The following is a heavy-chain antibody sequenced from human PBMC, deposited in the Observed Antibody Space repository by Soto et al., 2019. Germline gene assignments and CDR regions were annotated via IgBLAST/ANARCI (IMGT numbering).Heavy chain of an antibody. J-gene: IGHJ4*02. V-gene: IGHV4-39*01. CDR1: GVSISSTHYY. CDR3: ARPKFSGTYYS. CDR2: IYYSGST. D-gene: IGHD1-26*01. Sequence: QLLESGPGQVKPSETLSLTCTVSGVSISSTHYYWGWNRQPPGKGLEWIGSIYYSGSTYYNPSLKNRVIIPVDMSQNQFSLKLTSVTAADSAVYYCARPKFSGTYYSWGQGTLVTVSS.